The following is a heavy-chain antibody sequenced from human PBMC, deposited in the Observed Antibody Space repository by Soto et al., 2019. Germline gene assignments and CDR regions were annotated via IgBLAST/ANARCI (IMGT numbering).Heavy chain of an antibody. Sequence: SVKVSCKASGYSFTNNDVSWVRQATGQGLEWMGWMNPGSGDTGYAQKFQGRVTMTRDISIATAYMELSSLRSDDTAIYYCARMATFGSLNWFDPWGQGTLVTVFS. CDR2: MNPGSGDT. V-gene: IGHV1-8*01. J-gene: IGHJ5*02. CDR3: ARMATFGSLNWFDP. CDR1: GYSFTNND. D-gene: IGHD3-16*01.